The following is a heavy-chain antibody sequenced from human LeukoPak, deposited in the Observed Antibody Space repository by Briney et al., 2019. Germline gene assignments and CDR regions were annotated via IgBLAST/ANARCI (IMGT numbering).Heavy chain of an antibody. CDR3: ASQRAAGTPFAY. J-gene: IGHJ4*02. V-gene: IGHV4-34*01. CDR1: GGSFSGYY. Sequence: SETLSLTCAVYGGSFSGYYWSWIRQPPGKGLEWIGEINHSGSTNYNPSLKSRVTVSVDTSKNQFSLKLSSVTAADTAVYYCASQRAAGTPFAYWGQGTLVTVSS. CDR2: INHSGST. D-gene: IGHD6-13*01.